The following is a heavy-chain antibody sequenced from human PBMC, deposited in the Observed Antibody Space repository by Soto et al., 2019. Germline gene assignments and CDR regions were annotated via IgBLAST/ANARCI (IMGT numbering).Heavy chain of an antibody. V-gene: IGHV1-18*01. D-gene: IGHD1-1*01. CDR3: ARLPVQLERRPHAFDI. Sequence: QVQLVQSGAEVKKPGASVKVSCKASGYTFTSYGISWVRQAPGQGLEWMGWISAYNGNTNYAQKLQGRVTMTTDTSTSTAYMELRRLRSDATAVYYCARLPVQLERRPHAFDIWGQGTMVTVSS. CDR1: GYTFTSYG. J-gene: IGHJ3*02. CDR2: ISAYNGNT.